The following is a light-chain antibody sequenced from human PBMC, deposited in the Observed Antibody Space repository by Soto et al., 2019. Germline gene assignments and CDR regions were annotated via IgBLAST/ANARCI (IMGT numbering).Light chain of an antibody. CDR2: EVS. J-gene: IGLJ1*01. CDR1: SSDVGGSDY. Sequence: QSVLTQPRSVSGSPGQSVTISCTGTSSDVGGSDYVSWYLLHPGKAPKLMIYEVSNRPSGVSNRFSGSKSGNTASLTISGLQAEDEADYYCSSYTSSSTYVFGTGT. V-gene: IGLV2-14*01. CDR3: SSYTSSSTYV.